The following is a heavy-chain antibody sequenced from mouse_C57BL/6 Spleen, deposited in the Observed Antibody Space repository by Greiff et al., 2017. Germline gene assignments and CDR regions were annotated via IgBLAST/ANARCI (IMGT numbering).Heavy chain of an antibody. CDR2: FYPYNDDP. D-gene: IGHD2-1*01. CDR3: ARSLYGNDAMDY. V-gene: IGHV1-47*01. Sequence: QVPLQQSGAELVKPGASVKMSCKASGYTFTTYPIEWMKQNHGKSLEWIGNFYPYNDDPKYNEKFKGKATLTVETSSSTVYLELSRLTSDDSAVYYCARSLYGNDAMDYWGQGTSVTVSS. J-gene: IGHJ4*01. CDR1: GYTFTTYP.